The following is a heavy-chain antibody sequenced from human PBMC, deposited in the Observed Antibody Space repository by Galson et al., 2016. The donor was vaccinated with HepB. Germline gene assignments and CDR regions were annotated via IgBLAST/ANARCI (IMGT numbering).Heavy chain of an antibody. Sequence: SLRLSCAASGFTFSNYDMHWVRQAPGKGLEWVSSIYTAGDTYYQDSAEGRFTVSRENGKDSLYLHKKRLRAGDTAVYFCARGSYSSDRYRSSAYDFGMDVWGKGTPVTVSS. CDR2: IYTAGDT. D-gene: IGHD6-19*01. V-gene: IGHV3-13*01. CDR3: ARGSYSSDRYRSSAYDFGMDV. J-gene: IGHJ6*04. CDR1: GFTFSNYD.